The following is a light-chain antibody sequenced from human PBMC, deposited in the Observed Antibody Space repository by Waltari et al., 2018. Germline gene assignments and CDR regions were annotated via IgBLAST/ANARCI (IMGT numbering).Light chain of an antibody. CDR2: EVT. CDR1: SSDIGTYNF. V-gene: IGLV2-23*02. CDR3: CSYAGDALWV. Sequence: QSALTQPASVSASPGQSITISCTGTSSDIGTYNFVSWYHHHPGKVPNVLIYEVTNRPSGVSNRFSGSKSGYTASLTISGLQAEDEADYYCCSYAGDALWVFGGGTKLTVL. J-gene: IGLJ3*02.